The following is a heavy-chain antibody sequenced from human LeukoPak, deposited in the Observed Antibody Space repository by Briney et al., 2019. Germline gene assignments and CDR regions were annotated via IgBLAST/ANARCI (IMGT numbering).Heavy chain of an antibody. J-gene: IGHJ4*02. V-gene: IGHV3-21*04. CDR1: GFSFSRFS. Sequence: GGSLRLSCAASGFSFSRFSMHWVRQAPGQGLEWVSSISDSSTYIYYAHSFKGRFTNSRDDPNNTLYLHMGSLRGQDTPVYFSRRDSQCYFDCSGFDYGGQGVVVRVST. CDR2: ISDSSTYI. CDR3: RRDSQCYFDCSGFDY. D-gene: IGHD3-9*01.